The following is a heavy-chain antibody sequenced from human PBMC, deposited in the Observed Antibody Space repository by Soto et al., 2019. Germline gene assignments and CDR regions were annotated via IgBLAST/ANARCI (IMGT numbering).Heavy chain of an antibody. CDR1: GYTFTRYY. V-gene: IGHV1-46*01. D-gene: IGHD1-26*01. CDR3: GRDAKVEPTCRLDY. J-gene: IGHJ4*02. Sequence: QVQLVQSGAEVRKPGASVKISCKSSGYTFTRYYIHWVRQAPGQGLEWMGIISLRGGSTSYAQHFQRRITVTRNRSTSTGYLEMGSLRSDDTAVYYCGRDAKVEPTCRLDYWGQGTLITVAS. CDR2: ISLRGGST.